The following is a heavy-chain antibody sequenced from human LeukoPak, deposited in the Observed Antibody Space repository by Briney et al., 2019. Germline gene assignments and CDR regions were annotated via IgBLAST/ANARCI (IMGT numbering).Heavy chain of an antibody. CDR1: GGSFSGYY. V-gene: IGHV4-34*01. J-gene: IGHJ5*02. CDR2: INHSGST. Sequence: PSETLSLTCAVYGGSFSGYYWSWIRQPPGKGLEWIGEINHSGSTNYNLSLKSRVTISVDTSKNQFSLKLSSVTAADTAVYYCARVRGIAAAGRRCWFDPWGQGTLVTVSS. D-gene: IGHD6-13*01. CDR3: ARVRGIAAAGRRCWFDP.